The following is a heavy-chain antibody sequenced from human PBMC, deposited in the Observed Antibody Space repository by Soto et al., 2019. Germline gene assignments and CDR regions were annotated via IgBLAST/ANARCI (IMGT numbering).Heavy chain of an antibody. J-gene: IGHJ5*02. CDR2: IYYSGST. Sequence: SETPSLTCTVSGGSISSSSYYWGWIRQPPGKGLEWIGSIYYSGSTYYNPSLKSRVTISVDTSKNQFSLKLSSVTAADTAVYYCARRGAARLNWFDPWGQGTLGTVSS. CDR1: GGSISSSSYY. CDR3: ARRGAARLNWFDP. V-gene: IGHV4-39*01. D-gene: IGHD6-6*01.